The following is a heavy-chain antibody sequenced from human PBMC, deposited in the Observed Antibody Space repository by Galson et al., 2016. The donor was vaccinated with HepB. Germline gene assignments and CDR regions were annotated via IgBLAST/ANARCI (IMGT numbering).Heavy chain of an antibody. CDR1: GDSMSGYQ. CDR3: ARDSSSGSPSRLDY. V-gene: IGHV4-59*01. Sequence: SETLSLTCTVSGDSMSGYQWTWIRQPPGKGLAWIGHIHYSGNTNYSPSLKSRVTISLDTSKNQFSLKLTSVTAADTAVYYCARDSSSGSPSRLDYWGQGTLVTVSS. J-gene: IGHJ4*02. D-gene: IGHD3-22*01. CDR2: IHYSGNT.